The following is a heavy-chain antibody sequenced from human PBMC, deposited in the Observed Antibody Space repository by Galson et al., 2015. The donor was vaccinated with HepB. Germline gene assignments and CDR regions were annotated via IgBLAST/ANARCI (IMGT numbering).Heavy chain of an antibody. CDR1: GGSISSSSYY. J-gene: IGHJ4*02. Sequence: ETLSLTCTVSGGSISSSSYYWGWIRQPPGKGLEWIGSIYYSGRTYYNPSLTSRVTISVATSKNQFSLRLSSVTAADTAVYYCARDAWIQLGFDYWGQGTLVTVSS. V-gene: IGHV4-39*07. CDR2: IYYSGRT. CDR3: ARDAWIQLGFDY. D-gene: IGHD5-18*01.